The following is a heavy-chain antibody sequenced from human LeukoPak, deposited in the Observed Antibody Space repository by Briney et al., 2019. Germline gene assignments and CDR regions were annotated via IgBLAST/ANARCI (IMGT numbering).Heavy chain of an antibody. J-gene: IGHJ4*02. Sequence: GGSLRLSCAASGFTFSSYAMSWVRQAPGKGLEWVSAISGSGDSTYYGDSVKGRFTISRDNSKNTLYLQMNSLRAEDTAVYYCARVSFWGSXXYILDYWGQGTLXXVSS. D-gene: IGHD6-13*01. CDR2: ISGSGDST. CDR1: GFTFSSYA. CDR3: ARVSFWGSXXYILDY. V-gene: IGHV3-23*01.